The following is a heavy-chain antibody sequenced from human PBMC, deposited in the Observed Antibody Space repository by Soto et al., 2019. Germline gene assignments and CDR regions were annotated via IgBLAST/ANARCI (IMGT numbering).Heavy chain of an antibody. CDR2: ISSSRSSI. J-gene: IGHJ6*02. CDR1: GFTFSSYE. V-gene: IGHV3-48*03. Sequence: LRLSCAASGFTFSSYEMNWVRQAPGKGLEWVSYISSSRSSIYYADFVKGRFTISRDNAKKSLYLQMNSLRVEDTAVYYCARDRRSEYDYGMVVGGQGTTVTVSS. CDR3: ARDRRSEYDYGMVV.